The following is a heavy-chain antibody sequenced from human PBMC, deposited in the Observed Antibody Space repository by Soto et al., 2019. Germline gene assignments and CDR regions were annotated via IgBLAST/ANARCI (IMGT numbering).Heavy chain of an antibody. CDR1: GFTFSSYW. CDR3: ARDGPDHILTGYYHYYYYYGLDV. D-gene: IGHD3-9*01. V-gene: IGHV3-74*01. Sequence: GSLRLSCAASGFTFSSYWMHWVRQAPGKGLVWVSRINSDGSSTSYADSVKGRFTISRDNAKNTLYLQMNSLRAEDTAVYYCARDGPDHILTGYYHYYYYYGLDVWGQGTTVTFSS. CDR2: INSDGSST. J-gene: IGHJ6*02.